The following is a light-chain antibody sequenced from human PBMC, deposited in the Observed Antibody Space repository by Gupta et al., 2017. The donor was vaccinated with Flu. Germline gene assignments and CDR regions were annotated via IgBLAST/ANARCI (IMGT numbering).Light chain of an antibody. V-gene: IGKV3D-7*01. J-gene: IGKJ2*01. CDR2: ATS. CDR1: NRSKSSY. Sequence: ATLLESPGENSLRTSSTGNRSKSSYLKWYQQQQGQAPRILIYATSNRASGVPDRFSGGGSGTEFTLTIHRLEPEECAWYYCHQDKNSPSTFGQGTKVEIK. CDR3: HQDKNSPST.